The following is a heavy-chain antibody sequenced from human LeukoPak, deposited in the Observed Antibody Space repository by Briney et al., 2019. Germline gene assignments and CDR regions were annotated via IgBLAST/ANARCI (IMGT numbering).Heavy chain of an antibody. Sequence: GGSLRLSCAASGFTFSSYAMSWVRQAPGKGLEWVSAISGSGGRIYYGASVKGRFTISRDNSKNTLYLQMNSLRVEDTAVYYCAQDRAWIEFYFWGQGTLVTVSS. CDR2: ISGSGGRI. J-gene: IGHJ4*02. CDR1: GFTFSSYA. CDR3: AQDRAWIEFYF. D-gene: IGHD5-12*01. V-gene: IGHV3-23*01.